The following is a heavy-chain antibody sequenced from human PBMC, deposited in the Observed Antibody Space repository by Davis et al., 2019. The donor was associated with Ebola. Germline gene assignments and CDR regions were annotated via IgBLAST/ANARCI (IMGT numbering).Heavy chain of an antibody. CDR3: AKGRGRVAAGPFDY. CDR2: ISGSGGST. J-gene: IGHJ4*02. D-gene: IGHD6-13*01. V-gene: IGHV3-23*01. CDR1: GFTFSSYA. Sequence: GESLKISCAASGFTFSSYAMSWVRQAPGKGLEWVSAISGSGGSTYYADSVKGRFTISRDNSKNTLYLQMNSLRAEDTAVYYCAKGRGRVAAGPFDYWGQGTLVTVSS.